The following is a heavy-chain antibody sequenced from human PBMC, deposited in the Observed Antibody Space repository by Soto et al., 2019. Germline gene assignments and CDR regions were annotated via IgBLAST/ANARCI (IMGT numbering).Heavy chain of an antibody. CDR1: GFTFSSYA. CDR3: AKRGIPVVGVAFPFDP. D-gene: IGHD6-19*01. Sequence: EVQLLESGGGLVQPGGSLRLSCAASGFTFSSYAMSWVRQAPGKGLEWVSTISGNDGRIYYADSVKGRFTISRDNSKNMLYLQMNSLRADVTAIYYCAKRGIPVVGVAFPFDPWGQGTLVTVSS. J-gene: IGHJ5*02. V-gene: IGHV3-23*01. CDR2: ISGNDGRI.